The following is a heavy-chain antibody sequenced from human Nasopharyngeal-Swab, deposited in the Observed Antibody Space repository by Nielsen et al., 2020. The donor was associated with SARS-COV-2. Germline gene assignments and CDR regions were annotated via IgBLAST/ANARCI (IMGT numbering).Heavy chain of an antibody. J-gene: IGHJ4*02. V-gene: IGHV3-30*04. D-gene: IGHD5-18*01. CDR1: GFTFSTSA. CDR3: ARAGGGYSYADY. CDR2: ISYDGHIK. Sequence: GGSLRLSCAASGFTFSTSAMHWVRQAPGKGLEWVALISYDGHIKYFADSVKGRLTISRENYKNTLYLQMNSLRADDTAVYYCARAGGGYSYADYWGQGTLVTVSS.